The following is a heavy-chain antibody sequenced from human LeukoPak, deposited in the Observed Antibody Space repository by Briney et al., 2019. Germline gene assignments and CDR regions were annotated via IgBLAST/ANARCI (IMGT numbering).Heavy chain of an antibody. D-gene: IGHD4-23*01. J-gene: IGHJ5*02. V-gene: IGHV3-48*03. Sequence: AGGSLRLSCAASGFTFSTYEMNWVRQAPGKGLEWVSYISSSGSTIYYADSVKGRFTISRDNAKNSLYLQMNSLRAEDTAVYYCATETTVAPGDWSDPWGQGTLVTVSS. CDR1: GFTFSTYE. CDR2: ISSSGSTI. CDR3: ATETTVAPGDWSDP.